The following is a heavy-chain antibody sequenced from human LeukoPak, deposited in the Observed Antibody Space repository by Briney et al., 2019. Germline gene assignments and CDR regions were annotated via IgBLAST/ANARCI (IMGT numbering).Heavy chain of an antibody. D-gene: IGHD4-11*01. CDR3: ARHYDYSNYDSYYYYMDV. CDR1: GGTFSSYA. V-gene: IGHV1-69*13. J-gene: IGHJ6*03. Sequence: GASVKVSCKASGGTFSSYAISWVRQAPGQGLEWMGGIIPIFGTANYAQKFQGRVTITADESTSTAYMELSSLRSEDTAVYYCARHYDYSNYDSYYYYMDVWGKGTTVTASS. CDR2: IIPIFGTA.